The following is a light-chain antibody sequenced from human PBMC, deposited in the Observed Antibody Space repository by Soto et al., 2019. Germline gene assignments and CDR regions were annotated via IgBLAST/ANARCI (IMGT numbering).Light chain of an antibody. Sequence: IVLTQSPGTLSLSPGEGTTLSCRASQTVKKNYLAWYQQKPGQAPRLLIYGASARATGIPARFSGSGSGTEFTLAIDSLQSEDSAIYYCQQYNYWPPGTFGQGTKVDI. V-gene: IGKV3D-15*01. CDR3: QQYNYWPPGT. CDR2: GAS. CDR1: QTVKKN. J-gene: IGKJ1*01.